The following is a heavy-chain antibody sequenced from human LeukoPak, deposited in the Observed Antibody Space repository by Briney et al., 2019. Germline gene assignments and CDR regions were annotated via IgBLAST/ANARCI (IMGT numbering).Heavy chain of an antibody. CDR2: ISSSSTDT. V-gene: IGHV3-11*06. J-gene: IGHJ4*02. Sequence: RGSLRLSCAASGFTFSDFYMSWIRQAPGKGLEWLSDISSSSTDTNYADSVKGRFTISRDNAKNSLFLQLNSLRAEDTAVYYCARKTYYYDSGSYSKSYYFDYWGQGTLVTVSS. D-gene: IGHD3-10*01. CDR1: GFTFSDFY. CDR3: ARKTYYYDSGSYSKSYYFDY.